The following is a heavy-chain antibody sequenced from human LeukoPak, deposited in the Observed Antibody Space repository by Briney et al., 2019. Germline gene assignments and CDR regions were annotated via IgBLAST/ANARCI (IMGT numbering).Heavy chain of an antibody. CDR3: AKLSQYYESTAYMDH. Sequence: GGSLRLSCAASGFTFSSYGMHWVRQAPGKGLEWVAVISYDGSNKYYADSVKGRFTISRDNSKNTLYLQMNSLRAEDTALYYCAKLSQYYESTAYMDHWGQGTLVSVSS. CDR2: ISYDGSNK. CDR1: GFTFSSYG. D-gene: IGHD2/OR15-2a*01. V-gene: IGHV3-30-3*02. J-gene: IGHJ4*02.